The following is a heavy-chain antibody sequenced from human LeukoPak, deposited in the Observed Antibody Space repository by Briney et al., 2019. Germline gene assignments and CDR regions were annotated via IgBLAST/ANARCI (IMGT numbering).Heavy chain of an antibody. Sequence: ASVKVSCKASGYTFTGHYMHWVRQAPGQGLEWMGWINPNSGGTNYAQKFQGRVTMTRDTSISTAYMELSRLRSDDTAVYHCARVDGDCTNGVCDGFDYWGQGTLVTVSS. CDR3: ARVDGDCTNGVCDGFDY. V-gene: IGHV1-2*02. CDR2: INPNSGGT. D-gene: IGHD2-8*01. CDR1: GYTFTGHY. J-gene: IGHJ4*02.